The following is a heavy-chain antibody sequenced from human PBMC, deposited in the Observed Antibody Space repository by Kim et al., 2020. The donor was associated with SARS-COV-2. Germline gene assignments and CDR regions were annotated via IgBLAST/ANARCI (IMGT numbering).Heavy chain of an antibody. V-gene: IGHV3-23*01. D-gene: IGHD1-26*01. CDR2: ISGNGDNT. CDR3: AMLVSGSYSYDRDY. Sequence: GGSLRLSCAASGLIFSNYAMNGVRLAPRKGLEWVSAISGNGDNTFYADSVKGRFTISRDNSQNTLYLQMNSLRAEDTALYYCAMLVSGSYSYDRDYWGQGTLVTVSA. J-gene: IGHJ4*02. CDR1: GLIFSNYA.